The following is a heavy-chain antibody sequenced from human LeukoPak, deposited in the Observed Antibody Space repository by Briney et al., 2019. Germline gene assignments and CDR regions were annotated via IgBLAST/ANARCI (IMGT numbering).Heavy chain of an antibody. CDR1: GFTVSSNY. V-gene: IGHV3-13*01. CDR2: IGTASDT. J-gene: IGHJ6*03. Sequence: PGGSLRLSCAASGFTVSSNYMSWVRQAPGKGLEWVSTIGTASDTYYPGSVEGRFTLSRDNAKNSLYLQMNSLTAGDTAVYYCARGAPRGKYYYMDVWGKGTTVTVSS. CDR3: ARGAPRGKYYYMDV. D-gene: IGHD1-1*01.